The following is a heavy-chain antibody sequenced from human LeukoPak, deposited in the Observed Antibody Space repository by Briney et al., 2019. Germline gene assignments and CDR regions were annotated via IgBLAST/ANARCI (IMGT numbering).Heavy chain of an antibody. CDR2: IYYSGST. CDR1: GGSISSYY. V-gene: IGHV4-59*08. D-gene: IGHD6-19*01. J-gene: IGHJ6*03. Sequence: PSETLSLTCTVSGGSISSYYWSWIRQPPGKGLEWIGYIYYSGSTNYNPSLKSRVTISVDTSKNQFSLKLSSVTAADTAVYYCARLLAEQWLASYYYYMDVGGKGTTVTVSS. CDR3: ARLLAEQWLASYYYYMDV.